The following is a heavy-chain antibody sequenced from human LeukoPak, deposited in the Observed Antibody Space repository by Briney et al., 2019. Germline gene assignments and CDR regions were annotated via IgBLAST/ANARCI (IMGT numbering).Heavy chain of an antibody. Sequence: YPSETLSLTCTVSGVSISSSNSYWGWIRQPPGKGLEWIGNIYYSGSTYYNVPLQSRVTISIDTSKNQFSLRLNSVTAADTAMYYCAKSGGYGLIDYWGQGTLVTVSS. V-gene: IGHV4-39*01. D-gene: IGHD1-26*01. CDR3: AKSGGYGLIDY. CDR1: GVSISSSNSY. CDR2: IYYSGST. J-gene: IGHJ4*02.